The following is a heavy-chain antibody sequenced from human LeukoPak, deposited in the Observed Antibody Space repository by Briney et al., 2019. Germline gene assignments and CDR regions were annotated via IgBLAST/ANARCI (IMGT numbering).Heavy chain of an antibody. D-gene: IGHD3-22*01. J-gene: IGHJ4*02. Sequence: PGGSLRLSCAASGFTFSSYGMHWVRQAPGKGLEWVAFIRYDGSNKYYADSVKGRFTISRDNSKNTLYLQMNSLRAEDTAVYYCAKLEVHYYDSSGHIHWGQGTLVTVSS. V-gene: IGHV3-30*02. CDR3: AKLEVHYYDSSGHIH. CDR2: IRYDGSNK. CDR1: GFTFSSYG.